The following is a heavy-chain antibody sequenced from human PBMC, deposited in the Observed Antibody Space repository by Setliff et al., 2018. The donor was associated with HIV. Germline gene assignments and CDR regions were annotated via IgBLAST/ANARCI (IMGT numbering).Heavy chain of an antibody. D-gene: IGHD1-26*01. Sequence: TLSLTCTVSGGSISSSSYSWGWVRQPPGKALEWIGSIYRGGTTYYNPSLRSRVTISVDTSKNQFSLKLSSVTAADTAVYYYARQNGGSYYLEMTSFDYWGQGTLVTVSS. CDR1: GGSISSSSYS. CDR3: ARQNGGSYYLEMTSFDY. J-gene: IGHJ4*02. CDR2: IYRGGTT. V-gene: IGHV4-39*01.